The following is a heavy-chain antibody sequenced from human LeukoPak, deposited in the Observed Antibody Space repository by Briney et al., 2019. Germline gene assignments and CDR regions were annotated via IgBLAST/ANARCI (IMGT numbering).Heavy chain of an antibody. Sequence: PSETLSLTCTVSGGSISSYYWSWIRQPPGKGLEWIGYIYYSGSTNYNPSLKSRVTISVDTSKNQFSLKLSSVTAADTAVYYCASLEPLTGYYYFDYWGQGTLVTVSS. CDR1: GGSISSYY. V-gene: IGHV4-59*01. CDR2: IYYSGST. J-gene: IGHJ4*02. CDR3: ASLEPLTGYYYFDY. D-gene: IGHD3-9*01.